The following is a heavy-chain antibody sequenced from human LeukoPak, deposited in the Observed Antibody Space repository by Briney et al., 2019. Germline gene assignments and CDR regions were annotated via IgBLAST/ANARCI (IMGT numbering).Heavy chain of an antibody. V-gene: IGHV1-18*04. D-gene: IGHD2-2*01. CDR1: GYTFTGYY. J-gene: IGHJ3*02. CDR3: ARDKYQLGYCSSTSCYDAFDI. Sequence: GASVKVSCKASGYTFTGYYMHWVRQAPGQGLEWMGWISAYNGNTNYAQKLQGRVTMTTDTSTSTAYMELRSLRSDDTAVYYCARDKYQLGYCSSTSCYDAFDIWGQGTMVTVSS. CDR2: ISAYNGNT.